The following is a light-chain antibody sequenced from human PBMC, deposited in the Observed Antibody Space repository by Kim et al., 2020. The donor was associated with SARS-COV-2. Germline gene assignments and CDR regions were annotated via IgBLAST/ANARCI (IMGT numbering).Light chain of an antibody. CDR2: KAS. Sequence: IQMTQSPSTLSASVGDRVTITCRASQSISIWLAWYQQKPGNAPKHLIYKASTLESGVPSRFSGSGSGTEFTLTISSLQPDDFASCYCQQYHSYVYAFGQGTKLEI. CDR1: QSISIW. CDR3: QQYHSYVYA. J-gene: IGKJ2*01. V-gene: IGKV1-5*03.